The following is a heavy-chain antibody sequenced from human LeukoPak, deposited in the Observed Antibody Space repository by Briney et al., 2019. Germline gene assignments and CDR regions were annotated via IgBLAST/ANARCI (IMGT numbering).Heavy chain of an antibody. CDR2: ISGSGGST. D-gene: IGHD3-10*01. Sequence: GGSLRLSCAASGFTFSSYAMSWVRQAPGKGLKWVSAISGSGGSTYYADSVKGRFTISRDNSKNTLYLQMNSLRAEDTAVYYCAKDGDGYYGSGSYSDYGGQGTLVTVSS. CDR1: GFTFSSYA. CDR3: AKDGDGYYGSGSYSDY. J-gene: IGHJ4*02. V-gene: IGHV3-23*01.